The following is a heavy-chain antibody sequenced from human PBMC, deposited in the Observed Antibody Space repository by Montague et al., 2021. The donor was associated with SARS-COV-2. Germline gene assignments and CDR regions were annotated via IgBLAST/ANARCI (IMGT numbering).Heavy chain of an antibody. CDR3: ASHCGGGRCYFGMDV. J-gene: IGHJ6*02. V-gene: IGHV4-34*01. CDR2: ISHGGGT. CDR1: GXSFSSY. Sequence: SETLSLTCDVYGXSFSSYWSWIRQPPGRGLEWVGQISHGGGTNYNPSLXSRVTISVDTSKDQVSLKLSSVTAADTAVYYCASHCGGGRCYFGMDVWGQGTTVTVSS. D-gene: IGHD2-15*01.